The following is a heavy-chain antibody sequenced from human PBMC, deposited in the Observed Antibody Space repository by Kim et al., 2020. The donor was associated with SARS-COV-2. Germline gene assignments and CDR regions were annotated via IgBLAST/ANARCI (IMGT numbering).Heavy chain of an antibody. V-gene: IGHV1-18*01. CDR3: ARVYYDSSGYPLPPQWHDP. D-gene: IGHD3-22*01. CDR1: GYIFHGYG. CDR2: ISVYNGHT. J-gene: IGHJ5*02. Sequence: ASVKVSCKASGYIFHGYGISWVRQAPGQGLEWMGWISVYNGHTDYAQKFQDRVIVTADISTSTVYMELKSLRFDDTAMYYCARVYYDSSGYPLPPQWHDPWGQGTLVTVSS.